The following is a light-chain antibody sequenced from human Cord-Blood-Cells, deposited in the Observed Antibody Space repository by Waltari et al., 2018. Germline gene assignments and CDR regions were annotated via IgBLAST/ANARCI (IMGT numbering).Light chain of an antibody. Sequence: SALTQPASVSGSPGQTITISRPGTSSDVGGYNDVSWYQPHPGKAPKLIIYDVSNRPSGVSNRFSGSKSGNTASLTISGLQAEDEADYYCSSYTSSSTYVFGTGTKVTVL. J-gene: IGLJ1*01. CDR1: SSDVGGYND. V-gene: IGLV2-14*01. CDR2: DVS. CDR3: SSYTSSSTYV.